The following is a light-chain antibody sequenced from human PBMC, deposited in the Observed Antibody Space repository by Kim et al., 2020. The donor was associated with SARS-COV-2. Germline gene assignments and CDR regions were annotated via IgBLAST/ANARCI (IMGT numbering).Light chain of an antibody. CDR3: QVWDSSSDRNWV. J-gene: IGLJ3*02. V-gene: IGLV3-21*04. Sequence: PGKTARITCGGNNMGSKSVHWYQQKPGQAPVLVIYYDSDRPSGIPERFSGSNSGNTATLTISRVEAGDEADYYCQVWDSSSDRNWVFGGGTQLTVL. CDR1: NMGSKS. CDR2: YDS.